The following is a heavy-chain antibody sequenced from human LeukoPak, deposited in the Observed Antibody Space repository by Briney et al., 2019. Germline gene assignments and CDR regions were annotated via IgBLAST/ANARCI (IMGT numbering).Heavy chain of an antibody. CDR2: ISGPGDTT. V-gene: IGHV3-23*01. CDR1: GFTFSTYA. CDR3: AKDRGY. Sequence: GGALRLSCAASGFTFSTYAMIWVRQAPGKGLEWVSAISGPGDTTFYADSVKGRFTISRDNSKNTLGLQMNSLRADDTAVYYCAKDRGYWGQGTLVTVSS. J-gene: IGHJ4*02.